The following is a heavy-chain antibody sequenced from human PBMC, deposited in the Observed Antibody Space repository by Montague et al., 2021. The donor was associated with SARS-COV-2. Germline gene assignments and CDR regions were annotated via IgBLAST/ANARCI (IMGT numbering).Heavy chain of an antibody. V-gene: IGHV6-1*01. CDR1: GDSVSSNSAT. Sequence: CAISGDSVSSNSATWNWVRQSPSRGLEWLGRTYYGSKWYNDYAVSVRGRVTINPDTSKNQFSLQLNSVTPEDTAIYYCTGGREGNYNVMDVWGQGTTVTVSS. J-gene: IGHJ6*02. CDR3: TGGREGNYNVMDV. CDR2: TYYGSKWYN. D-gene: IGHD1-1*01.